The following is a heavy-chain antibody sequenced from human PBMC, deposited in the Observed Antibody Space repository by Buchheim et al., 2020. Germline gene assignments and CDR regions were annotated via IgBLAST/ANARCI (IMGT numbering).Heavy chain of an antibody. J-gene: IGHJ6*02. Sequence: QLQLQESGPGLVKPSETLSLTCTVSGGSISSSSYYWGWIRQPPGKGLEWIGSIYYSGSTYYNPSLKSRVTISVDTSKNQFSLKLSSVTAADTAVYYCASNLGVATIDPLVGDYYYYYGMDVWGQGTT. CDR2: IYYSGST. CDR1: GGSISSSSYY. V-gene: IGHV4-39*01. D-gene: IGHD5-12*01. CDR3: ASNLGVATIDPLVGDYYYYYGMDV.